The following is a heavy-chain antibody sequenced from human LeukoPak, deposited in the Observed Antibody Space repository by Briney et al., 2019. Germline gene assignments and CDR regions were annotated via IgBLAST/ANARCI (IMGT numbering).Heavy chain of an antibody. CDR2: IYTSGST. CDR1: GGSITIYY. CDR3: ARTTEAHSWRTRYYDYYMDV. J-gene: IGHJ6*03. Sequence: SETLSLTCTVSGGSITIYYWSWIRQPAGKGLEWIGRIYTSGSTNYNPPLKSRVTISVDTSKNQFSLKLSSVTAADTAVYYCARTTEAHSWRTRYYDYYMDVWGKGTTVTVSS. D-gene: IGHD6-13*01. V-gene: IGHV4-4*07.